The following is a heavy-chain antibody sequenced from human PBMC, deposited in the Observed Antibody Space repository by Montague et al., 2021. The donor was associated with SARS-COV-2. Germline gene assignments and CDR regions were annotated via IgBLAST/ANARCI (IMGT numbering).Heavy chain of an antibody. V-gene: IGHV4-31*03. J-gene: IGHJ4*02. CDR2: IYYSGST. CDR1: GGSISSGGYY. Sequence: TLSLTCTVSGGSISSGGYYWSWIRQHPGKGLEWIGYIYYSGSTXYNPSLKSRVTISVDTSKNQFSLKLSSVTAADTAVYYCARARTIFGVVITSFDYWGQGTLVTVSS. D-gene: IGHD3-3*01. CDR3: ARARTIFGVVITSFDY.